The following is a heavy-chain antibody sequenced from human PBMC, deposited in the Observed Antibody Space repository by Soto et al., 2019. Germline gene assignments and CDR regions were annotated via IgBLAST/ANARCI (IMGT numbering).Heavy chain of an antibody. D-gene: IGHD2-2*01. CDR3: ALVGETFYYYYMDV. V-gene: IGHV4-59*12. CDR2: IYYTGST. Sequence: SETLSLTCTVSGGSISDYYCCWIRQPPGNGLEWIGFIYYTGSTTYNPSLKSRVTISVDTSKNQFSLKLSSVTAADTAVYYCALVGETFYYYYMDVRAKRTTVTVSS. CDR1: GGSISDYY. J-gene: IGHJ6*03.